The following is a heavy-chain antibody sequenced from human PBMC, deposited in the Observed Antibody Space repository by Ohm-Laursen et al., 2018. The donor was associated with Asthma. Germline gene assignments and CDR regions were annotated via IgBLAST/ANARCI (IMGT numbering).Heavy chain of an antibody. D-gene: IGHD6-19*01. CDR1: GFTFRSYA. CDR2: GGSYYDGGLK. V-gene: IGHV3-30-3*01. Sequence: SLRLSCSASGFTFRSYAMHWVRQAPGKGLEWVAVGGSYYDGGLKYYADSVNGRFTVSRDNARNSVYLQMNSLRAEDTAVYYCARLLGGWYLWFDPWGQGTPVTVSS. J-gene: IGHJ5*02. CDR3: ARLLGGWYLWFDP.